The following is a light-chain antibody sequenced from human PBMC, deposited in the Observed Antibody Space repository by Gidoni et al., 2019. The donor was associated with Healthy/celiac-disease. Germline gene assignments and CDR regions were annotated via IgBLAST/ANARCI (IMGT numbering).Light chain of an antibody. Sequence: DIQMSQSPSSLSASVGDRVTITCRASQSISSYLNWYQQKPGKAPKLLIYAASSLQSGVPARFSGSGSGTDFTLTISSLEPEDFAIYYCQQSNSTPRTCGQGTKVEIK. CDR3: QQSNSTPRT. V-gene: IGKV1-39*01. CDR1: QSISSY. J-gene: IGKJ1*01. CDR2: AAS.